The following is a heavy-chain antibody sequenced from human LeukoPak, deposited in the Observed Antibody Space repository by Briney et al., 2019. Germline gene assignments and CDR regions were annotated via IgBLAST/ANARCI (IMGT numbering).Heavy chain of an antibody. CDR1: GGSISSINHH. CDR3: VRHDGRSGGTMGAFDS. Sequence: SETLSLTCTVSGGSISSINHHWGWVRQSPGKDLEWIGSIYNGRTTFSNPSLNSRVTISIVTSKNQFSLQLNSVTAADTAVYYCVRHDGRSGGTMGAFDSWGQGSLVTVSS. J-gene: IGHJ5*01. CDR2: IYNGRTT. D-gene: IGHD4-23*01. V-gene: IGHV4-39*01.